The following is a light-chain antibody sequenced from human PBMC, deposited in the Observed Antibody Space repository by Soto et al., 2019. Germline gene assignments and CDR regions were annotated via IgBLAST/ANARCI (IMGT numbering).Light chain of an antibody. J-gene: IGKJ1*01. CDR1: QVISTS. Sequence: DIQLTQSPSFLSPSIGESVTITCRASQVISTSLAWYQVKPGEAPKLLIYDASALPRGVPSRFSGSGSGTKFTLTIASLQPDDFATYYCQQYETFSGTFGPGTKVDIK. V-gene: IGKV1-9*01. CDR3: QQYETFSGT. CDR2: DAS.